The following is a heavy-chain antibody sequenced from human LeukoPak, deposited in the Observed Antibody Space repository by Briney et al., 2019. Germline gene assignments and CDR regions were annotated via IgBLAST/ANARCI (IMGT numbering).Heavy chain of an antibody. Sequence: ASVKVSCKASGYTFTSYGISRVRQAPGQGLEWMGWISAYSGNTNYAQKLQGRVTMTTDTSTSTAYMEVRSLRSDDTAVYYCARNHDQMRSFYGMDVWGQGTTVTVSS. CDR2: ISAYSGNT. CDR1: GYTFTSYG. D-gene: IGHD2-2*01. V-gene: IGHV1-18*01. CDR3: ARNHDQMRSFYGMDV. J-gene: IGHJ6*02.